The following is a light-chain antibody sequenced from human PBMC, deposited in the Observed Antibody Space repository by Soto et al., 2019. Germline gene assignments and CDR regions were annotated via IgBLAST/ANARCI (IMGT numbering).Light chain of an antibody. V-gene: IGLV1-40*01. Sequence: QSVLTQPPSVSGAPRQRVTISCAGSSSNIGAGFDVHWYQQLPGTAPKIFIFGNNNRPSGVPGRFSGSKSGTSASLAINGLQTEDEADYYCQSYDSSLSNHVFGTGTKVTVL. CDR3: QSYDSSLSNHV. J-gene: IGLJ1*01. CDR2: GNN. CDR1: SSNIGAGFD.